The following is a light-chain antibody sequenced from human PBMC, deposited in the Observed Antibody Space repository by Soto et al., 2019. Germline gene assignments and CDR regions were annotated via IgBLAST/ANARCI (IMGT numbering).Light chain of an antibody. J-gene: IGKJ5*01. V-gene: IGKV1-5*03. CDR1: QSISSS. CDR3: HQYNKWRPIT. CDR2: KAS. Sequence: ITMTESPSTLAASVGDRVTLTCRASQSISSSLAWYPQKPGKAPKLLIYKASSLESGSGTEFTLTISTLQSEDFAVYYCHQYNKWRPITFGQGKRLEIK.